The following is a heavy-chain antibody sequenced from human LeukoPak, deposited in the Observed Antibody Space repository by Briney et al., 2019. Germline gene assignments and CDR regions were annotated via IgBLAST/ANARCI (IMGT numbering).Heavy chain of an antibody. CDR2: IYHSGST. CDR3: ASFVRVFSPFDP. J-gene: IGHJ5*02. V-gene: IGHV4-38-2*02. Sequence: SETLSLTCTVSGYSISSGYYWGWIRPPPGKGLEWIGSIYHSGSTYYNPSLKSRVTISVDTSKNQFSLKLSSVTAADTAVYYCASFVRVFSPFDPWGQGTLVTVSS. CDR1: GYSISSGYY.